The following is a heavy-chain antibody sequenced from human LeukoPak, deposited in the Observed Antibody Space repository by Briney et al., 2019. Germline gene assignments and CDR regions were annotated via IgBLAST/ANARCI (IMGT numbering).Heavy chain of an antibody. CDR3: VRDIVPYSSNWYYFDY. Sequence: GGSLRLSCGASGFTFSTYWMHWVRQAPGKGLEWVSIIYSGGDTYYADSVKGRFTISRDNSKNTLYLQMNSLRAEDTAVYYCVRDIVPYSSNWYYFDYWGQGTLVTVSS. D-gene: IGHD6-13*01. CDR2: IYSGGDT. V-gene: IGHV3-66*01. CDR1: GFTFSTYW. J-gene: IGHJ4*02.